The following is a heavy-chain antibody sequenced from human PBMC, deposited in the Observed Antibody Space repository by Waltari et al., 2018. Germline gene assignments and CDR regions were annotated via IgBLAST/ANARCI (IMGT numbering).Heavy chain of an antibody. V-gene: IGHV4-59*01. J-gene: IGHJ2*01. CDR3: ARGPSYWYFDL. CDR2: IYYSGST. Sequence: QVQLPESGPGLVKPSETLSLTCTVSGGYLSSYYWSRIRQPPGKGLEWIGYIYYSGSTNYNPSLKSRVTISVDTSKNQFSLKLSSVTAADTAVYYCARGPSYWYFDLWGRGTLVTVSS. CDR1: GGYLSSYY.